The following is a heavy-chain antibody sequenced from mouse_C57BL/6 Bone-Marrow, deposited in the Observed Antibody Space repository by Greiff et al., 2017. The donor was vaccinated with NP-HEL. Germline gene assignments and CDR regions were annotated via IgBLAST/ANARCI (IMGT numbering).Heavy chain of an antibody. V-gene: IGHV1-55*01. Sequence: QVQLQQPGAELVKPGASVKMSCKASGYTFTSYWITWVKQRPGQGLEWIGDIYPGSGSTNYNEKFKSKATLTVDTSSSTAYMQLSSLTSEDSAVYYCARGGQLRLRCYYAMDYWGQGTSVTVSS. CDR1: GYTFTSYW. J-gene: IGHJ4*01. CDR2: IYPGSGST. D-gene: IGHD3-2*02. CDR3: ARGGQLRLRCYYAMDY.